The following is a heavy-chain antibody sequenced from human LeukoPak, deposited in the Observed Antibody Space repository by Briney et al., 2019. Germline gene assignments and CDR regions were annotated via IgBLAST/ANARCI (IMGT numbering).Heavy chain of an antibody. CDR3: ARRKYYYDSSGYYSISLPPGAPLMDV. CDR1: GGSISSSSYY. J-gene: IGHJ6*02. CDR2: IYYSGST. D-gene: IGHD3-22*01. V-gene: IGHV4-39*01. Sequence: SETLSLTCTVSGGSISSSSYYWGWIRQPPGKGLEWIGSIYYSGSTYYNPSLKSRVTISVDTSKNQFSLKLSSVTAADTAVYYCARRKYYYDSSGYYSISLPPGAPLMDVWGQGTTVTVSS.